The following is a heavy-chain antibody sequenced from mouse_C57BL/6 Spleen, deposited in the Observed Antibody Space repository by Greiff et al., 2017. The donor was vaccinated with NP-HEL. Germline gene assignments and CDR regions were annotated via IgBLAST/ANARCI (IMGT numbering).Heavy chain of an antibody. J-gene: IGHJ2*01. D-gene: IGHD1-1*01. CDR3: AHYGGEYCDD. V-gene: IGHV1-64*01. Sequence: QVQLQQPGAELVKPGASVKLSCKASGYTFTSYWMHWVKQRPGQGLEWIGMIHPNSGSTNYNEKFKSKATLTVDKSSSPAYMQLSSLTSEDSAVYYCAHYGGEYCDDWGQGTTLTVSS. CDR1: GYTFTSYW. CDR2: IHPNSGST.